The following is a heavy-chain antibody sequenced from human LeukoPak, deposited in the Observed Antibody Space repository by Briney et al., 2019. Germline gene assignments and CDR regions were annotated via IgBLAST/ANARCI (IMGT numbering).Heavy chain of an antibody. D-gene: IGHD4-17*01. V-gene: IGHV4-59*01. J-gene: IGHJ4*02. CDR2: IYYSGST. Sequence: PSETLSLTCTVSGGSISSYYWSWIRQPPGKGLEWIGYIYYSGSTNYNPSLKSRVTILVDTSKNQFSLKLSSVTAADTAVYYCARGTPYGDYFDYWGQGTLVTVSS. CDR3: ARGTPYGDYFDY. CDR1: GGSISSYY.